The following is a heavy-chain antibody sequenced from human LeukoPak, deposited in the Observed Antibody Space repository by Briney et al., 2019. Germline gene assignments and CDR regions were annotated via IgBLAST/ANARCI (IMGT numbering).Heavy chain of an antibody. J-gene: IGHJ4*02. D-gene: IGHD6-6*01. Sequence: SETLSLTCAVHGGSFSDYYWSWIRQPPGKGLEWIGEINHSGSTNYNPSLESRVTISVDTSKNQFSLKLSSVTAADTAVYYCAGSIAARLDYWGQGTLVTVSS. V-gene: IGHV4-34*01. CDR2: INHSGST. CDR3: AGSIAARLDY. CDR1: GGSFSDYY.